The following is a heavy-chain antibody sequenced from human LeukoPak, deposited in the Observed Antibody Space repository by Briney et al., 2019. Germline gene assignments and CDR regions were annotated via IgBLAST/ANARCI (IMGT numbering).Heavy chain of an antibody. CDR2: IKSKGDGGTT. D-gene: IGHD6-19*01. Sequence: KAGGSLGLSCAASGFTLSDAWMTWVRQAPGKGLEGVGRIKSKGDGGTTDFAAPVKGRFTFSRDGSTNTLFLQMNSLKTEDTAVYYCTTARGSGPGYFHHWGQGTLVTVSS. V-gene: IGHV3-15*01. J-gene: IGHJ1*01. CDR3: TTARGSGPGYFHH. CDR1: GFTLSDAW.